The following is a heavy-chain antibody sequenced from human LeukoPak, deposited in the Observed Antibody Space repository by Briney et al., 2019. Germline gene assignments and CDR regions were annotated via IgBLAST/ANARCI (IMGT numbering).Heavy chain of an antibody. CDR2: ITGSGDGT. V-gene: IGHV3-23*01. CDR3: ARSLGELSLYFDY. D-gene: IGHD3-16*02. CDR1: GFTFSTYA. Sequence: PGGSLRLSCAASGFTFSTYAMTWVRQAPGKGLEWVSSITGSGDGTSAADSVKGRFSISRDNSKNTLYLQMNSLRAEDTAVYYCARSLGELSLYFDYWGQGTLVTVSS. J-gene: IGHJ4*02.